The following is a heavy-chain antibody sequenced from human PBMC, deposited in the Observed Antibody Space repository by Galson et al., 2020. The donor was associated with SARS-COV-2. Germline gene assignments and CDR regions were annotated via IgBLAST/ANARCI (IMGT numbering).Heavy chain of an antibody. J-gene: IGHJ3*01. CDR3: ARDSQPFVLDF. Sequence: SETLSLTCTVSGGSLTSGAFYWTWIRQRPGKGLEWIGYIYHSGRTSYNPSLNGRVTISVDTSKNQFSLRLDSVTAADTAVYFCARDSQPFVLDFWGQGTKVTVSS. D-gene: IGHD3-10*02. CDR1: GGSLTSGAFY. CDR2: IYHSGRT. V-gene: IGHV4-31*03.